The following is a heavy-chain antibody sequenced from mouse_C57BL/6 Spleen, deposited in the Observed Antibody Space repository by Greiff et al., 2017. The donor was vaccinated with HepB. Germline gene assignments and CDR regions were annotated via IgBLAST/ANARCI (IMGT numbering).Heavy chain of an antibody. V-gene: IGHV1-80*01. D-gene: IGHD2-14*01. CDR2: IYPGDGDT. J-gene: IGHJ4*01. CDR1: GYAFSSYW. CDR3: ARGVRRGYAMDY. Sequence: VQLQQSGAELVKPGASVKISCKASGYAFSSYWMNWVKQRPGKGLEWIGQIYPGDGDTNYNGKFKGKATLTADKSSSTAYMQLSSRTSEDSAVYFCARGVRRGYAMDYWGQGTSVTVSS.